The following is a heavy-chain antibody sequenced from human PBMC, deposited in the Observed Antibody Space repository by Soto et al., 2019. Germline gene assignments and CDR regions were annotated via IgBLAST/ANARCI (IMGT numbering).Heavy chain of an antibody. D-gene: IGHD7-27*01. Sequence: QVQLVQSGAEVKKPGSSVKVSCKASGGTFSSYAISWVRQAPGQGLEWMGGIIPIFGTANYAQKVQGRVTITADEATSTAYMELSSLRSEDTAVYYCARSEGTGDSRPDYFDYWGQGTLVTVSS. CDR3: ARSEGTGDSRPDYFDY. V-gene: IGHV1-69*01. J-gene: IGHJ4*02. CDR2: IIPIFGTA. CDR1: GGTFSSYA.